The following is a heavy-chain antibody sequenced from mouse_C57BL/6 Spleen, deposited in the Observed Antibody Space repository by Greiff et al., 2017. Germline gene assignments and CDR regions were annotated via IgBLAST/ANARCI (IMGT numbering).Heavy chain of an antibody. D-gene: IGHD2-3*01. CDR3: ARGGYYDDYAMDY. CDR2: ISSVSSTI. V-gene: IGHV5-17*01. CDR1: GFTFSDYG. J-gene: IGHJ4*01. Sequence: EVKLMESGGGLVKPGGSLNLSCAASGFTFSDYGMRWVRQAPEQGLEWVAYISSVSSTIYYADTVKGRFTIPRDNAKNTLYLQMPSLRSEDTAMYYCARGGYYDDYAMDYWGQGTSVTVSS.